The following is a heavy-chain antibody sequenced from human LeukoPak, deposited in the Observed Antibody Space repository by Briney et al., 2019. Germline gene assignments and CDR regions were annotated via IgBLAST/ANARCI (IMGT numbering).Heavy chain of an antibody. D-gene: IGHD2-2*01. V-gene: IGHV4-59*08. CDR2: IYYSGST. J-gene: IGHJ4*02. Sequence: SETLSLTCTVSGGSISSYYWSRIRQPPGKGLEWIGYIYYSGSTNYNPSLKSRVTISVDTSKNQFSLKLSSVTAADTAVYYCARAPTVLVGYCSSSSCQADYWGQGTLVTVSS. CDR1: GGSISSYY. CDR3: ARAPTVLVGYCSSSSCQADY.